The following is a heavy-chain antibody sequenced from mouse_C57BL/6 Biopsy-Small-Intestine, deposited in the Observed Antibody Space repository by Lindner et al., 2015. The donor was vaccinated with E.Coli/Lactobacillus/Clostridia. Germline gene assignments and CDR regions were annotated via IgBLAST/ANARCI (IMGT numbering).Heavy chain of an antibody. Sequence: VQLQESGPELVKPGASVKISCKASGYAFSNSWMNWVSQRPGKGLEWIGRIYPGDGDTNYNGKFKDKATMTVDKSSSTAYLQLKSLTSEDSAVYYCTRSSRGRTYPDSWGQGTTLTVSS. J-gene: IGHJ2*01. CDR2: IYPGDGDT. V-gene: IGHV1-82*01. CDR3: TRSSRGRTYPDS. CDR1: GYAFSNSW. D-gene: IGHD5-1*01.